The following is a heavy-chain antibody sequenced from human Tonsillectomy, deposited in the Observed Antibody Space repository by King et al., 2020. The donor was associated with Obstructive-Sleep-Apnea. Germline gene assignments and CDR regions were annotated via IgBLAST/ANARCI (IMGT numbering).Heavy chain of an antibody. D-gene: IGHD6-13*01. V-gene: IGHV3-43*01. Sequence: VQLVESGGVVVQPGGSLRLSCAASGFTFDDYTMHWVRQAPGKGLEWVSLISWDGGSTYYADSVKGRFTISRDNSKNSLYLQMNSLRTEDTALYYCAKVIGYSSSGFDPWGQGTLVTVSS. CDR1: GFTFDDYT. CDR3: AKVIGYSSSGFDP. J-gene: IGHJ5*02. CDR2: ISWDGGST.